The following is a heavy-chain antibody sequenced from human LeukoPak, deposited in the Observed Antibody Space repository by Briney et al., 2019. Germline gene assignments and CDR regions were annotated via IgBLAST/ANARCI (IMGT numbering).Heavy chain of an antibody. D-gene: IGHD2-8*01. J-gene: IGHJ4*02. CDR3: AKDLGDIVLMVYATSYDY. Sequence: TGGSLRLSCAASGLTFSSYAMSWVRQAPGKGLEWVSGISGSGGNTYYADSVKGRFTISRDNSKNTLYLQMNSLRAEDTAVYYCAKDLGDIVLMVYATSYDYWGQGTLVTVSS. CDR2: ISGSGGNT. V-gene: IGHV3-23*01. CDR1: GLTFSSYA.